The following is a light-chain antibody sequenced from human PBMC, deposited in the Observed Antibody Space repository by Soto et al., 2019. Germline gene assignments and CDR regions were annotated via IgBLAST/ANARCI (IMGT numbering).Light chain of an antibody. Sequence: EIVMTQSPGTLFVSPGERATLSCRASQTVSSNLAWYQQKPGQAPRLLIYGASTRATGIPARFSGSGSGTDFTLTISSLQSEDFAVYYCQQYNNWPRTFGQGTKVEIK. CDR3: QQYNNWPRT. CDR2: GAS. CDR1: QTVSSN. J-gene: IGKJ1*01. V-gene: IGKV3-15*01.